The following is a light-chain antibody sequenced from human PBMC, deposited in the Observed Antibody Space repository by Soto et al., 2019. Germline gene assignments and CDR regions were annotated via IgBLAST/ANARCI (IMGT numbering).Light chain of an antibody. Sequence: DIQMTQSPSSLSPSVGDRVTITCRASRSSSDWLAWYQQKPGKAPELLIFDASNLKSGVSSRFSGSGSGTEFTLTISRLQPDDVATYYCLQYSSHSWTLGQGTKVDIK. CDR2: DAS. V-gene: IGKV1-5*01. CDR3: LQYSSHSWT. CDR1: RSSSDW. J-gene: IGKJ1*01.